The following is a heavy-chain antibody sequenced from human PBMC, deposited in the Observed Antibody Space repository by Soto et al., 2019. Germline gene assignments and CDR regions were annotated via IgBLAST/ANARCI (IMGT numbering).Heavy chain of an antibody. Sequence: PSETLSLTCAVYGGSFSGCYWSWIRQPPGKGLEWIGEINHSGSTNYNPSLKSRVTISVDTSKNQFSLKLSSVTAADTAVYYCARGRYSSSWVPRYMDVWGKGTTVTVSS. J-gene: IGHJ6*03. V-gene: IGHV4-34*01. D-gene: IGHD6-13*01. CDR2: INHSGST. CDR1: GGSFSGCY. CDR3: ARGRYSSSWVPRYMDV.